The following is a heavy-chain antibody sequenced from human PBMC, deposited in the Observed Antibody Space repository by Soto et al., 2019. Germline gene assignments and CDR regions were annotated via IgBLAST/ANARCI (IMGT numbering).Heavy chain of an antibody. CDR3: TLSGWYRYVDY. Sequence: QVQLVESGGGVVQPGRSLRLSCAASGFTFSSYGMHWVRKAPGKGLEWVAVISYDGSNQYYADSVKGRFTISRDNSKNTLYLQMNSLRAEDTAVYYCTLSGWYRYVDYWGQGTLVTVSS. CDR1: GFTFSSYG. D-gene: IGHD6-19*01. J-gene: IGHJ4*02. V-gene: IGHV3-30*03. CDR2: ISYDGSNQ.